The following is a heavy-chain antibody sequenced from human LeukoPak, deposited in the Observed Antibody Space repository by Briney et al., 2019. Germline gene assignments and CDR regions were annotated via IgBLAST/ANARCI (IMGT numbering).Heavy chain of an antibody. CDR3: ARVASSSWHPTNYYYMDV. CDR2: ISAYNGNT. D-gene: IGHD6-13*01. Sequence: ASVKVSCKSSRYTFTSYGISWVRQAPGQGLEWMGWISAYNGNTNYAQKLQGRVTMTTNTSTSTAYMELRSLRSDDTAVYYCARVASSSWHPTNYYYMDVWGKGTTVTVSS. V-gene: IGHV1-18*01. J-gene: IGHJ6*03. CDR1: RYTFTSYG.